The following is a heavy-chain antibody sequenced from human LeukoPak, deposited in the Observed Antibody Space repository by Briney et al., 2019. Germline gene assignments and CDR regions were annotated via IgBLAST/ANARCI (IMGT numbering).Heavy chain of an antibody. V-gene: IGHV3-21*06. CDR3: ARDMTTATTCYLQH. Sequence: GGSLRLSCAASGFTFSDYSMNWVRQAPGKGLEWVSSISSRSTYRYYADSVKGRFTISRDNAKNSLCLQMNSLRAEDTAVYYCARDMTTATTCYLQHWGQGTLVTVFS. D-gene: IGHD4-17*01. CDR1: GFTFSDYS. CDR2: ISSRSTYR. J-gene: IGHJ1*01.